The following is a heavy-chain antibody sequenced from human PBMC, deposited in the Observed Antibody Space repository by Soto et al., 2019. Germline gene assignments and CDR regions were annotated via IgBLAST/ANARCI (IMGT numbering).Heavy chain of an antibody. CDR1: GGSITTGGSY. V-gene: IGHV4-31*03. CDR2: IYHSGNT. CDR3: ARARFQVLYGKPYFDS. J-gene: IGHJ4*02. D-gene: IGHD2-2*02. Sequence: QVQLQESGPGLVKPSQTLSLTCTVSGGSITTGGSYWSWIRQHPGKGLEWIGNIYHSGNTYYNPSLKRRLTISVATSKNHFSLMVDSVTAADTAVYYCARARFQVLYGKPYFDSWGQGTLVTVSS.